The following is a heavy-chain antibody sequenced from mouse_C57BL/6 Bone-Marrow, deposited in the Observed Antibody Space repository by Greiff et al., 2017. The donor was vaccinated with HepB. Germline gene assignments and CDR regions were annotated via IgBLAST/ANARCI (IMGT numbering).Heavy chain of an antibody. CDR1: GFTFSANA. J-gene: IGHJ3*01. Sequence: DVMLVESGGALLKPGGSLKLSCAPSGFTFSANAMSWVRQTPDKRLEWVATISSGGSYTYYPDSVKGRFTISRDNAKNTLYLQMSSLKSEDTAMYYCASRGLGWVFAYWGQGTLVTVSA. V-gene: IGHV5-6*02. CDR2: ISSGGSYT. D-gene: IGHD3-1*01. CDR3: ASRGLGWVFAY.